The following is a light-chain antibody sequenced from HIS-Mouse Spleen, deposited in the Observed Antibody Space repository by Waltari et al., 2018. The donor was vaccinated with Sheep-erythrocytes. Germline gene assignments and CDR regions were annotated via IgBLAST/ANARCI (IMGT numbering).Light chain of an antibody. V-gene: IGLV2-11*01. Sequence: QSALTQPRSVSGSPGQSVTISCTGTSSDVGGYNYVSWYQQNPGKAPKRMIYDVRKRPSGIPERFSGEQSGNTATLTISGTQAMDEGDYYCQAWDRSTAWVFGGGTQLTVL. CDR1: SSDVGGYNY. J-gene: IGLJ3*02. CDR2: DVR. CDR3: QAWDRSTAWV.